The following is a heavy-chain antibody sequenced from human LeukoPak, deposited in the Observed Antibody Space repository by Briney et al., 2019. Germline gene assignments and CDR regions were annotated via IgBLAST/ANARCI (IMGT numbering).Heavy chain of an antibody. CDR3: ARIGYTSSSNDY. CDR2: IYQDGSVT. Sequence: GGTLRLSCAASGFTFSRYWMSWVRQAPGEGLEWGANIYQDGSVTYYVDSVKGRFTISRGNAKNSLSLQMNSLRVEDTAVYYCARIGYTSSSNDYWGQGTLVTVSS. CDR1: GFTFSRYW. J-gene: IGHJ4*02. V-gene: IGHV3-7*01. D-gene: IGHD2-15*01.